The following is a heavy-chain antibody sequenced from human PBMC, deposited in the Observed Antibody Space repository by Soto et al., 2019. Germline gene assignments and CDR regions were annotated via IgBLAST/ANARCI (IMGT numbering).Heavy chain of an antibody. CDR3: ARDGYYGSGSYYHWYFDL. CDR1: GFTFSSYG. V-gene: IGHV3-33*01. D-gene: IGHD3-10*01. J-gene: IGHJ2*01. CDR2: IWYDGSNK. Sequence: QVQLVESGGGVVQPGRSLRLSCAASGFTFSSYGMHWVRQAPGKGLEWVAVIWYDGSNKYYADSVKGRFTISRDNSKNTLYLQMNSLRAEDTAVYYCARDGYYGSGSYYHWYFDLWGRGTLVTVSS.